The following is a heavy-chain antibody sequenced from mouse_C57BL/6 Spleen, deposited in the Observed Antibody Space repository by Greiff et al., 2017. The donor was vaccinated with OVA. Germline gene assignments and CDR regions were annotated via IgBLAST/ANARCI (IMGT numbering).Heavy chain of an antibody. D-gene: IGHD2-4*01. V-gene: IGHV1-18*01. CDR2: INPNNGGT. CDR1: GYTFTDYN. CDR3: ARKDDYDVGYYAMDY. J-gene: IGHJ4*01. Sequence: EVQLQESGPELVKPGASVKIPCKASGYTFTDYNMDWVKQSHGKSLEWIGDINPNNGGTIYNQKFKGKATLTVDKSSSTAYMELRSLTSEDTAVYYCARKDDYDVGYYAMDYWGQGTSVTVSS.